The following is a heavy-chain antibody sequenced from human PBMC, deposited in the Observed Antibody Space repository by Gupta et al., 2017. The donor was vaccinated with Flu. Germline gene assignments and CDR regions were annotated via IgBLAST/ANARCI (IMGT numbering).Heavy chain of an antibody. D-gene: IGHD6-19*01. J-gene: IGHJ4*02. CDR2: ICHSGSP. V-gene: IGHV4-4*02. Sequence: QVQLQESGPGLVKPSETLSLTCDVSGVSISSQICWTWIRQTPGKGLEWIGEICHSGSPNYNPSLKSRVTMSLDNSKNQFSLKLTSVTAADTAVYYCARDTSGWQDFDQWGQGTLVTVSS. CDR1: GVSISSQIC. CDR3: ARDTSGWQDFDQ.